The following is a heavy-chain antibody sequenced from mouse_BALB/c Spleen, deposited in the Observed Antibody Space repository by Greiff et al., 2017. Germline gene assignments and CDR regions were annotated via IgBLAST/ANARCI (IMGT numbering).Heavy chain of an antibody. CDR2: ISSGGSYT. J-gene: IGHJ4*01. D-gene: IGHD4-1*01. CDR1: GFTFSSYA. V-gene: IGHV5-9-4*01. CDR3: ARELGRGYAMDY. Sequence: EVKLMESGGGLVKPGGSLKLSCAASGFTFSSYAMSWVRQSPEKRLEWVAEISSGGSYTYYPDTVTGRFTISRDNAKNTLYLEMSSLRSEDTAMYYCARELGRGYAMDYWGQGTSVTVSS.